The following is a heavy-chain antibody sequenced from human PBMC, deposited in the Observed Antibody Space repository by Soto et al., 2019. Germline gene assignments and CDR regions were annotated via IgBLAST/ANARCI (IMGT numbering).Heavy chain of an antibody. J-gene: IGHJ4*02. CDR1: GGSVSSGSYY. CDR2: IYYSGST. CDR3: AKIAARPFDYFDY. Sequence: PSETLSLTCTVSGGSVSSGSYYWSWIRQPPGKGLEWIGYIYYSGSTNYNPSLKSRVTISVDTSKNQFSLKLSSVTAADTAVYYCAKIAARPFDYFDYWGQGTLVTVSS. D-gene: IGHD6-6*01. V-gene: IGHV4-61*01.